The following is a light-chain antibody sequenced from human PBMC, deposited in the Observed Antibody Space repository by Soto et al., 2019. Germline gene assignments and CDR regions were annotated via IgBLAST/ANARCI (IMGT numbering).Light chain of an antibody. J-gene: IGKJ1*01. CDR2: KAS. Sequence: DIKMTQSPSILSASVGDRVTITCRASQSISSWLAWYQQKPGKAPNLLIHKASHLESGVPSRFSGSGSGTEFTLTISSLQPGDFATYYCQHYKSYPWTFGQGTKVDIK. CDR1: QSISSW. CDR3: QHYKSYPWT. V-gene: IGKV1-5*03.